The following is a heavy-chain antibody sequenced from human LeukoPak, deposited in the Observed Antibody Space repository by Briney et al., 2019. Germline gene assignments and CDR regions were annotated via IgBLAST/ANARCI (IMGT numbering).Heavy chain of an antibody. V-gene: IGHV3-48*01. Sequence: PGGSLRLSCAASGLTFSSYSMNWVRQAPGKGLEWVSYISSSSSTMYYADSVKGRFTISRDNAKNSLYLQMNSLRAEDTAVYYCARTREQQLVDAFDIWGQGTMVTVSS. J-gene: IGHJ3*02. CDR3: ARTREQQLVDAFDI. CDR1: GLTFSSYS. D-gene: IGHD6-13*01. CDR2: ISSSSSTM.